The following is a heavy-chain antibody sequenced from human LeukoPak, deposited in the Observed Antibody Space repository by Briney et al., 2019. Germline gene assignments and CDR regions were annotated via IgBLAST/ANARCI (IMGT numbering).Heavy chain of an antibody. CDR1: GDSVSSNSAA. D-gene: IGHD2-21*02. Sequence: SQTLSLTCAISGDSVSSNSAAWNWIRQSPSRGLEWLGGTYYRSKWYNDYAVSVKSRITINPDTSKNQFSLQLNSVTPEDTAVYYCARFAYCGGHCWYYFDYWGQGSLVTVSS. J-gene: IGHJ4*02. V-gene: IGHV6-1*01. CDR3: ARFAYCGGHCWYYFDY. CDR2: TYYRSKWYN.